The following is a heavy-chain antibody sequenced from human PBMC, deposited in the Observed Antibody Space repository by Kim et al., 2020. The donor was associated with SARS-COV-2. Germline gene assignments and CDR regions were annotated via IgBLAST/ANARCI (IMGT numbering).Heavy chain of an antibody. CDR3: ARVHGSGGWFDP. J-gene: IGHJ5*02. D-gene: IGHD2-15*01. Sequence: SETLSLTCTVSGYSISSGYYWGWIRQPPGKGLEWIGSIYHSGSTYYNPSLKSRVTISVDTSKNQFSLKLSSVTAADTAVYYCARVHGSGGWFDPWGQGTLVTVSS. CDR1: GYSISSGYY. V-gene: IGHV4-38-2*02. CDR2: IYHSGST.